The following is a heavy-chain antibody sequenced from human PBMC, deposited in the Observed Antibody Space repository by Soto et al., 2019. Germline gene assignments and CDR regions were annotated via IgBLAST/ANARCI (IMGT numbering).Heavy chain of an antibody. CDR3: ARGSIAAGGNYGMDV. Sequence: GASVKVSCKASGYTFTSYDINWVRQATGQGLEWMGWINPDNGYTEYAQNFQGRVTITRDTSASTAYMELSSLRFEDTAVYYCARGSIAAGGNYGMDVWRQGTTVTVSS. V-gene: IGHV1-8*01. D-gene: IGHD6-13*01. CDR2: INPDNGYT. J-gene: IGHJ6*02. CDR1: GYTFTSYD.